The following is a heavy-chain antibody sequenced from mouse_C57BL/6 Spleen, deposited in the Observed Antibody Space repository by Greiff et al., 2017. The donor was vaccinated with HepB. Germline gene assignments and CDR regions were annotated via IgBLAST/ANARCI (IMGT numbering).Heavy chain of an antibody. CDR2: IHPNSGST. D-gene: IGHD1-1*01. J-gene: IGHJ1*03. CDR3: ARRVGSSYWYFDV. Sequence: QVQLQQPGAELVKPGASVKLSCKASGYTFTSYWMHWVKQRPGQGLEWIGMIHPNSGSTNYNEKFKSKATLTVDKSSSTAYMQLSSLTSEDSAVYYCARRVGSSYWYFDVWGTGTTVTVSS. CDR1: GYTFTSYW. V-gene: IGHV1-64*01.